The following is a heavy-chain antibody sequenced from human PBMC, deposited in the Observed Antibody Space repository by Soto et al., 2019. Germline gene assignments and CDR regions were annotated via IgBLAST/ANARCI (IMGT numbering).Heavy chain of an antibody. V-gene: IGHV1-69*05. Sequence: SVKVSCKASGGTFSSYAISWVRQAPGQGLEWMGGIIPIFGTANYSQKFQGRVTITRDASASTVYMELSSLRSEDTAVYYCARGPGGPDGPGDYWGQGTLVTVSS. CDR1: GGTFSSYA. CDR3: ARGPGGPDGPGDY. J-gene: IGHJ4*02. CDR2: IIPIFGTA. D-gene: IGHD2-15*01.